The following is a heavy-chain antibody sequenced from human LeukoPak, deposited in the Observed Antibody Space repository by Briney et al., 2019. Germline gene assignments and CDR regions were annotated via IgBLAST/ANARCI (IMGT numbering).Heavy chain of an antibody. V-gene: IGHV4-59*08. CDR2: IYYGGST. Sequence: SETLSLTCSVSGGSISTHYWSWIRQPPGKGLEWIGYIYYGGSTNYNPPLKSRVTISVDTSKNQFSLKLRSVTAADTAVYHCARHVDGFNNIDAFDIWGQGTMVTVSS. J-gene: IGHJ3*02. CDR3: ARHVDGFNNIDAFDI. D-gene: IGHD1-14*01. CDR1: GGSISTHY.